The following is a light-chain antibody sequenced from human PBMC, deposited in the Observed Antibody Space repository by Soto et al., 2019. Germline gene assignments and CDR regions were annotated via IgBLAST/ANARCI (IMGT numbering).Light chain of an antibody. CDR2: DAS. Sequence: EIVLTQSPATLSLSPGERATLSCRASQSVSSYLAWYQQKPGQAPRLLIYDASNRATGIPARFSGSGSGTDFTLTISSLEPEDFAVYYCQQRSNWPSITFVQGTRLVIK. V-gene: IGKV3-11*01. J-gene: IGKJ5*01. CDR3: QQRSNWPSIT. CDR1: QSVSSY.